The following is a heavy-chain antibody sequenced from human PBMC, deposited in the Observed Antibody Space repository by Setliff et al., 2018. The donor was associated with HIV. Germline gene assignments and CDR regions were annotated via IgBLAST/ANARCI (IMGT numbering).Heavy chain of an antibody. V-gene: IGHV4-4*08. CDR2: IYTSGST. CDR1: GGSTSSHY. D-gene: IGHD3-3*01. J-gene: IGHJ6*03. Sequence: PSETLSLTCTVSGGSTSSHYWSWIRQPPGKGLEWIGHIYTSGSTNYNPSLKSRVTVSVGTSKNQFSLKLSSVTAADTAVYYCARCYYNFWSGYPLDYMDVWGKGTTVTASS. CDR3: ARCYYNFWSGYPLDYMDV.